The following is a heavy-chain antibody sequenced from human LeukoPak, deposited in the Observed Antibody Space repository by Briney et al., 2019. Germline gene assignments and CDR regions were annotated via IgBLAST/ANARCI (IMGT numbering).Heavy chain of an antibody. CDR2: MNPNSGNT. Sequence: ASVKVSCKASGYTFTSYDINWVRQATGQGLEWMGWMNPNSGNTGYAQKFQGRVTMTRNTSISTAYMELSSLRSDDTAVYYCASYSGSYYAAFDIWGQGTMVTVSS. D-gene: IGHD1-26*01. CDR3: ASYSGSYYAAFDI. J-gene: IGHJ3*02. CDR1: GYTFTSYD. V-gene: IGHV1-8*01.